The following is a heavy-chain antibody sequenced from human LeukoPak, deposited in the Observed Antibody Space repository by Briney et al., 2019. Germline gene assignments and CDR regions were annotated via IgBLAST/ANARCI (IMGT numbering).Heavy chain of an antibody. V-gene: IGHV3-7*01. CDR3: ARDPSIAAAFDAFDI. CDR2: IKQDGSEK. Sequence: GGSLRLSCAASGFTFSSYWMSWVRQAPGKGLEWMANIKQDGSEKYYVDSVKGRFTISRDNAKNSLYLQMNSLRAEDTAVYYCARDPSIAAAFDAFDIWGQGTMVTVSS. CDR1: GFTFSSYW. D-gene: IGHD6-13*01. J-gene: IGHJ3*02.